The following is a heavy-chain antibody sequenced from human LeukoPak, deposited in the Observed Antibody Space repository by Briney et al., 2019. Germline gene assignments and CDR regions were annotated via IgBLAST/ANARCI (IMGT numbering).Heavy chain of an antibody. CDR2: ISGSGGSA. D-gene: IGHD6-19*01. CDR3: ARDPRGVYIAVADYFDY. Sequence: PGGSLRLSCAASGFTFSSYAMSWVRQAPGKGLEWVSAISGSGGSANYADSVKGRFTISRDNAKNSLYLQMNSLRAEDTAVYYCARDPRGVYIAVADYFDYWGQGTLVTVSS. J-gene: IGHJ4*02. V-gene: IGHV3-23*01. CDR1: GFTFSSYA.